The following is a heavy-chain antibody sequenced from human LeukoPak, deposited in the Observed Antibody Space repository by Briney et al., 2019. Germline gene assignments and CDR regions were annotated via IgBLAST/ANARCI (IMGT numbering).Heavy chain of an antibody. J-gene: IGHJ4*02. CDR1: GFTVSSNY. Sequence: GGALRLSCAASGFTVSSNYMSWVRQAPGEGLEWGSVIYSGGSTYYADSVKGRFTISRDNSKNTLYLQMNSLRAEDTAVYYCARDPDGYRQGHHFDYWGQGTLVTVSS. D-gene: IGHD5-18*01. V-gene: IGHV3-66*01. CDR2: IYSGGST. CDR3: ARDPDGYRQGHHFDY.